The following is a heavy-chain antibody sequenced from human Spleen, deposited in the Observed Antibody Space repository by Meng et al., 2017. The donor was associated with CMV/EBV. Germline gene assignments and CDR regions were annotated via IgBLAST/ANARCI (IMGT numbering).Heavy chain of an antibody. CDR1: DTFTRYL. V-gene: IGHV5-51*01. CDR2: IYPGDSDT. CDR3: ARQYCGTSKCYTAFDY. D-gene: IGHD2-2*02. J-gene: IGHJ4*02. Sequence: DTFTRYLIGWGRQMPGKGLKWMGIIYPGDSDTRYSPSFQGQVTISADKAINTAYLHWSSLKAADAAFYYCARQYCGTSKCYTAFDYWGQGTLVTVSS.